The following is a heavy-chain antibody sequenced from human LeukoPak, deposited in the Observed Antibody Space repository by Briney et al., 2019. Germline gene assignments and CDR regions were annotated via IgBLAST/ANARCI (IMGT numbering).Heavy chain of an antibody. CDR2: INPSGGST. J-gene: IGHJ4*02. Sequence: ASVKVSCKASGYTFTSYYMHWVRQAPGQGLEWMGIINPSGGSTSYAQKFQGRVTMTRDTSTSTVYMELSSLRSEDTAVYYCARDYYGSGSYYYYYFDYWGQGTLATVSS. CDR1: GYTFTSYY. CDR3: ARDYYGSGSYYYYYFDY. D-gene: IGHD3-10*01. V-gene: IGHV1-46*01.